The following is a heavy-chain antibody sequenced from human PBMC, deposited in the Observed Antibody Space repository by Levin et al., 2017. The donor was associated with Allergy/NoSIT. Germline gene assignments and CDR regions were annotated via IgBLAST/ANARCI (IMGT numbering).Heavy chain of an antibody. CDR2: IYPGDSDT. J-gene: IGHJ3*02. Sequence: GESLKISCKAYEYTFSSYWIGWVRQLPGKGPEWMGNIYPGDSDTRYSPSFQGQVTISADKSSNIAYLQWSSLKASDTAIYYCSRQSWKSGSVHDAYDIWGQGTMVHVSS. CDR1: EYTFSSYW. CDR3: SRQSWKSGSVHDAYDI. D-gene: IGHD1-26*01. V-gene: IGHV5-51*01.